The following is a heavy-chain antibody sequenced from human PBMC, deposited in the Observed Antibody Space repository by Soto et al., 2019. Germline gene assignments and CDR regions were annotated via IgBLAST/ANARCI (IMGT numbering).Heavy chain of an antibody. CDR2: INAGNGNT. J-gene: IGHJ4*02. V-gene: IGHV1-3*01. Sequence: GASVKVSCKASGYTFTSYAMHWVRQAPVQRLEWMGWINAGNGNTKYSQKFQGRVTITRDTSASTAYMELSSLRSEDTAVYYCARSRDYGDSSLVYWGQGTLVTVSS. CDR1: GYTFTSYA. CDR3: ARSRDYGDSSLVY. D-gene: IGHD4-17*01.